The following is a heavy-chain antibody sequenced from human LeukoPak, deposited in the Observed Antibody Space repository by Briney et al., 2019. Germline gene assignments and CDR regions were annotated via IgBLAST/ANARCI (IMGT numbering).Heavy chain of an antibody. CDR1: GFTFSDYY. CDR2: ISSSGSTI. D-gene: IGHD4/OR15-4a*01. Sequence: GGSLRLSCAASGFTFSDYYMSWIRQAPGKGLEWVSYISSSGSTIYYADSVKGRSTISRDNAKNSLYLQMNSLRAEDTAVYYCARDDLSANPDYWGQGTLVTVSS. CDR3: ARDDLSANPDY. J-gene: IGHJ4*02. V-gene: IGHV3-11*04.